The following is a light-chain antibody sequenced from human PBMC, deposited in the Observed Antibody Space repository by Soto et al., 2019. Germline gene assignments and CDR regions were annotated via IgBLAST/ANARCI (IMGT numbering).Light chain of an antibody. CDR1: QSVSSN. Sequence: EIVMTQSPATLSVSPGERATLSCRASQSVSSNLAWYQQKPGQAPRLLIYGASTRVTGIPARFSGSGSGTEFTLTISSLQSEDFAVYYCQQYYNWPFTFGQGPKLEIK. J-gene: IGKJ2*01. V-gene: IGKV3-15*01. CDR2: GAS. CDR3: QQYYNWPFT.